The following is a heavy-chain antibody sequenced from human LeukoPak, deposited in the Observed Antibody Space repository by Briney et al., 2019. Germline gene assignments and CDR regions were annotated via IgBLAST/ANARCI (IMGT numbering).Heavy chain of an antibody. D-gene: IGHD6-19*01. J-gene: IGHJ4*02. V-gene: IGHV5-10-1*01. Sequence: PGEPIKISSKGSGSSFTSYWISWVRPLPGKGLEWIGRIDPSDSYTNYSPSFQGHVTISADKSISTVYLQWSSLKASDTAMYYCARHSAGIVVAGKWGQGTLVTVSS. CDR2: IDPSDSYT. CDR1: GSSFTSYW. CDR3: ARHSAGIVVAGK.